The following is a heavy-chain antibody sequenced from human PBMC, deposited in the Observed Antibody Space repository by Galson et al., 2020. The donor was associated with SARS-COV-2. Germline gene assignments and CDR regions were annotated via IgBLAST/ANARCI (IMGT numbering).Heavy chain of an antibody. CDR3: ARPRSYYDSSGYYRWWFDP. J-gene: IGHJ5*02. CDR2: ISAYNGKT. D-gene: IGHD3-22*01. CDR1: GYTFTSYG. V-gene: IGHV1-18*01. Sequence: ASVKVSCKASGYTFTSYGISWVRQAPGQGLEWMGWISAYNGKTNYAQKLQGRVTMTTDTSTSTAYMELRSLRSDDTAVYYCARPRSYYDSSGYYRWWFDPWGQGTLVTVSS.